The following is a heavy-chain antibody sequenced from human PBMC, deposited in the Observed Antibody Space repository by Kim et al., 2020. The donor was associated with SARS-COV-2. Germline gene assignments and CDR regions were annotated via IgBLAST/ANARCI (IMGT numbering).Heavy chain of an antibody. J-gene: IGHJ4*02. CDR2: MNPNSGNT. CDR1: GYTFTSHD. CDR3: ARRRGYCSGGSCYHIDS. D-gene: IGHD2-15*01. Sequence: ASVKVSCKASGYTFTSHDINWVRQATGQGLEWMGWMNPNSGNTGYAQKFQGRVTMTRNSSISTAYMELSSLRSEDTAVYYCARRRGYCSGGSCYHIDSWGQGTLVTVSS. V-gene: IGHV1-8*01.